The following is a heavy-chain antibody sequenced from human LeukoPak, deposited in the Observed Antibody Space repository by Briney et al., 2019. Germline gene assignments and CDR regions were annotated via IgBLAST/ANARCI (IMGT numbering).Heavy chain of an antibody. Sequence: PSETLSLTCTVSGGSISSSSYSWSWIRQPPGKGLEWIGYIYYSGSTNYNPSLKSRVTISVDTSKNQFSLKLSSVTAADTAVYYCARAGGDYDFWSGYYRGYFDYWGQGTLVTVSS. CDR3: ARAGGDYDFWSGYYRGYFDY. CDR1: GGSISSSSYS. CDR2: IYYSGST. D-gene: IGHD3-3*01. V-gene: IGHV4-61*01. J-gene: IGHJ4*02.